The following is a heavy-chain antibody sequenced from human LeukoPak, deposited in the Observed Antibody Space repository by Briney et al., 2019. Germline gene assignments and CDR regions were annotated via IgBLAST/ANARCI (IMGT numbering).Heavy chain of an antibody. CDR1: GFTFSSYW. V-gene: IGHV3-7*01. CDR3: ARDQIAAALPYYYYYMDV. J-gene: IGHJ6*03. Sequence: PGGSLRLSCAASGFTFSSYWMSWVRQAPGKGLEWVANIKQDGSEKYYVDSVKGRFTISRDNAKNSLYLQMNSLRAEDTAVYYCARDQIAAALPYYYYYMDVWGKGTTVTVSS. CDR2: IKQDGSEK. D-gene: IGHD6-13*01.